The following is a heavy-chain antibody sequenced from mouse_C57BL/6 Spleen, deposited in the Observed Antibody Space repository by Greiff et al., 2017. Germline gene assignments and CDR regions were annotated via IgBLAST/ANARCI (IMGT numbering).Heavy chain of an antibody. J-gene: IGHJ4*01. V-gene: IGHV1-61*01. Sequence: QVQLQQPGAELVRPGSSVKLSCKASGYTFTSYWMDWVKQRPGQGLAWIGNIYPSDSETHYNQKFKDKATLTVYKSSSTAYMQLSSLTSEDSAVXYCARTLYEYDGDYYARGYRGQEASDTVSS. CDR2: IYPSDSET. CDR3: ARTLYEYDGDYYARGY. CDR1: GYTFTSYW. D-gene: IGHD2-4*01.